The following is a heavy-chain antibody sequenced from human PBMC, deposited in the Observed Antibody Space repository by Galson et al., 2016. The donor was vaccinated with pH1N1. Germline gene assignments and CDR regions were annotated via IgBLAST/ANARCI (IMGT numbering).Heavy chain of an antibody. D-gene: IGHD5-24*01. CDR1: GYNFATYW. CDR3: ARRIDMTTITVGVDAYDI. CDR2: VYPRDSDA. Sequence: QSGAEVKKTGESLKISCKGSGYNFATYWIGWVRQMPGKGLEWMGKVYPRDSDARYSPSFKDQVTFSGDTSTNTAYLQWLNLRASDSGIYYGARRIDMTTITVGVDAYDICGQGTMVTFSS. V-gene: IGHV5-51*01. J-gene: IGHJ3*02.